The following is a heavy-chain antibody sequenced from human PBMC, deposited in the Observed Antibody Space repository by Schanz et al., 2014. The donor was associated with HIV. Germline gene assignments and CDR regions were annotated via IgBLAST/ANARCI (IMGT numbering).Heavy chain of an antibody. D-gene: IGHD5-18*01. CDR1: GFSLNNYG. CDR3: VKAYSSGFSGAGS. CDR2: ISGSDGDT. J-gene: IGHJ5*02. Sequence: VQLVESGGGVVQPGRSLRLSCAASGFSLNNYGMHWVRQAPGKGLDWVSTISGSDGDTYYADSVKGRFTISRDNSRNALYLHMNSLRADDTAIYYCVKAYSSGFSGAGSWGQGALVTVSS. V-gene: IGHV3-23*04.